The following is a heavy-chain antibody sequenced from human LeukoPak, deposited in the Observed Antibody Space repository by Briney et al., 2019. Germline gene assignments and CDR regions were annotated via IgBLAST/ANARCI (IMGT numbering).Heavy chain of an antibody. CDR1: GYTLTSYG. J-gene: IGHJ4*02. D-gene: IGHD3-22*01. CDR2: ISAYNGNT. V-gene: IGHV1-18*01. Sequence: ASVKVSCKASGYTLTSYGISWVRQAPGQGLEWMGWISAYNGNTNYAQKLQGRVTMTTDTSTSTAYMELRSLRSDDTAVYYCARANYYDSSLDYWGQGTLVTVSS. CDR3: ARANYYDSSLDY.